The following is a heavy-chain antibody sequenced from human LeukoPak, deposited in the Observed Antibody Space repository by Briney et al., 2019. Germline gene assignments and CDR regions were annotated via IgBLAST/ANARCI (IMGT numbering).Heavy chain of an antibody. Sequence: ASVKVSCKASGYTFTSYGISWVRQAPGQGLEWMGWIGAYNGNTNYAQKLQGRVTTTTDTPTSTAYMELSSLRSEDTAEYYCARAAAGHDAFDIWGQGTMVTVSS. D-gene: IGHD6-13*01. CDR1: GYTFTSYG. CDR3: ARAAAGHDAFDI. J-gene: IGHJ3*02. CDR2: IGAYNGNT. V-gene: IGHV1-18*01.